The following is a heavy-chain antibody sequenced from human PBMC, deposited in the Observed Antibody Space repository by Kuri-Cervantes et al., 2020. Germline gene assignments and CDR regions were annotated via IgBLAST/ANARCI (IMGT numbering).Heavy chain of an antibody. CDR3: ARDVPLGHDAFDI. CDR1: GYTFTSYA. Sequence: SVKVSCKASGYTFTSYAISWVRQAPGQGLEWMGGIIPIFGTANYAQKFQGRVTITADESTSTAYMELSSLRSEDTAVYYCARDVPLGHDAFDIWGQGTMVTDSS. J-gene: IGHJ3*02. CDR2: IIPIFGTA. V-gene: IGHV1-69*13. D-gene: IGHD7-27*01.